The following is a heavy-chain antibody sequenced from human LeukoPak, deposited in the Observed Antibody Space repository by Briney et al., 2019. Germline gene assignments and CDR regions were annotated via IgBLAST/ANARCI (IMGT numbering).Heavy chain of an antibody. CDR1: GGSISSGGYY. CDR3: ARSRSRVPTGGFDP. CDR2: IYYSGST. J-gene: IGHJ5*02. V-gene: IGHV4-61*08. D-gene: IGHD2-2*01. Sequence: SETLSLTCTVSGGSISSGGYYWSWLRQHPGKGLEWIGYIYYSGSTNYNPSLKSRVTISVDMSKNQFSLKLSSVTAADTAVYYCARSRSRVPTGGFDPWGQGTLVTVSS.